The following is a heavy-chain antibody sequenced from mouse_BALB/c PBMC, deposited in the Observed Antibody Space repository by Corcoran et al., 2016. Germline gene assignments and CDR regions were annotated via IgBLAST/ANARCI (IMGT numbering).Heavy chain of an antibody. CDR2: IDPANGNT. Sequence: EDQLQQSGAELVKPGASVKLSCTASGFNIKDTYMHWVKQRPEQGLEWIGRIDPANGNTKYDPKFQDKATITADTSSNTAYLQLSSLTSEDTAVYYCARWDWYFDVWGAGTTVTVSS. CDR1: GFNIKDTY. V-gene: IGHV14-3*02. CDR3: ARWDWYFDV. J-gene: IGHJ1*01.